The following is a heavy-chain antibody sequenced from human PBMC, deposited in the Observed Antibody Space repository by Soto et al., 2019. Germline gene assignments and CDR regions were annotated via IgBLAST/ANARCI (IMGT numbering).Heavy chain of an antibody. CDR2: ISWNSGSI. D-gene: IGHD3-10*01. J-gene: IGHJ5*02. CDR3: AKGYYYGSGSLADWFDP. CDR1: GFTFDDYA. Sequence: GGSLRLSCAASGFTFDDYAMHWVRQAPGKGLEWVSGISWNSGSIGYADSVKGRFTISRDNAKNSLYLQMNSLRAEDTALYYCAKGYYYGSGSLADWFDPWGQGTLVTVSS. V-gene: IGHV3-9*01.